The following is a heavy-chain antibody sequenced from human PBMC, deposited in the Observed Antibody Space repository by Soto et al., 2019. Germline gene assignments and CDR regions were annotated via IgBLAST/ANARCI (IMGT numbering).Heavy chain of an antibody. D-gene: IGHD6-13*01. J-gene: IGHJ4*02. CDR1: GASVSSTYW. V-gene: IGHV4-4*02. Sequence: SETLSLTCAVSGASVSSTYWWGSVRQPPGKGPEWIGEINHRGSANYNPSLKSRVTISVDISKSQFSLRLTSVTAADTAVYYCARYNAASGTYYFDFWGQGALVT. CDR3: ARYNAASGTYYFDF. CDR2: INHRGSA.